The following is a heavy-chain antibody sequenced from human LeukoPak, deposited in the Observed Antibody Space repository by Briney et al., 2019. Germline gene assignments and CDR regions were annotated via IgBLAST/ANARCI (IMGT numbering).Heavy chain of an antibody. J-gene: IGHJ4*02. CDR2: ITTGRGET. D-gene: IGHD6-19*01. V-gene: IGHV1-3*03. CDR3: ARGGKQWRGGNYFDS. CDR1: GYTFTDYA. Sequence: GASVKVSCKASGYTFTDYALHWVRQAPGQSLVWMGWITTGRGETRYSQEFQRRITFTRDTSASTVYMDLSDLRSEDTAVYYCARGGKQWRGGNYFDSWGQGTLVAVSS.